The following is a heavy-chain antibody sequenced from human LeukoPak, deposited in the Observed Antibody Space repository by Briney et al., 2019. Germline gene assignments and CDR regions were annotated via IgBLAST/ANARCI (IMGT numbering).Heavy chain of an antibody. Sequence: PSDTLSLTCTLSGGSINTYYWSWIRPPPGKGLEWIGNIYYSGHTNYSPSLRSRDPISVDTHKPKFSLKLPSVPAADTAVYYCGNTKYSPHLRSGVNISVDPSKNQFSLKLTSVTAADTAVYYCARQGITFSDYYYYMDVWGKGTSVTVSS. CDR1: GGSINTYY. D-gene: IGHD2-21*01. CDR2: IYYSGHT. V-gene: IGHV4-59*08. CDR3: GNTKYSPHLRSGVNISVDPSKNQFSLKLTSVTAADTAVYYCARQGITFSDYYYYMDV. J-gene: IGHJ6*03.